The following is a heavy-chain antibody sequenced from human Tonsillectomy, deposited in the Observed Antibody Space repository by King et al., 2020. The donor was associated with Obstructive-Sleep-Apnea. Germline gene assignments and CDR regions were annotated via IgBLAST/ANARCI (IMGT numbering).Heavy chain of an antibody. J-gene: IGHJ4*02. V-gene: IGHV3-72*01. D-gene: IGHD1-26*01. Sequence: VQLVESGGGLVQPGGSLRLSCAASGFTFSDHYMDWVRQPPGKGLEWIGRTRNKANSHSTEYAASVKDRFTISRDDSKNSRYLQISSLKTDDTAVYYCARGGSYFPFDYWGQGTLVTVSS. CDR3: ARGGSYFPFDY. CDR1: GFTFSDHY. CDR2: TRNKANSHST.